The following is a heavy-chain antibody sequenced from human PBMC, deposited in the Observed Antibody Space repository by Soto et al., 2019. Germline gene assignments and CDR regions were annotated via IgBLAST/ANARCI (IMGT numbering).Heavy chain of an antibody. D-gene: IGHD6-13*01. CDR2: MNPNSGNT. CDR1: GYTFTSYD. CDR3: ARRSLWQQLESDY. V-gene: IGHV1-8*01. J-gene: IGHJ4*02. Sequence: ASVKVSCKASGYTFTSYDINWVRQATGQGLEWMGWMNPNSGNTGYAQKFQGRVTMTRNTSISTPYMELSSLRSEDTAVYYCARRSLWQQLESDYWGQGTLVTVSS.